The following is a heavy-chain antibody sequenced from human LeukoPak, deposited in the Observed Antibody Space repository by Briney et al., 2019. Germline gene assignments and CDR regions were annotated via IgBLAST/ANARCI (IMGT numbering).Heavy chain of an antibody. J-gene: IGHJ5*02. D-gene: IGHD4-11*01. V-gene: IGHV4-30-4*01. CDR2: IYSTGST. CDR3: ARCILQDVPWFDP. Sequence: PSETLSLTCTVSGASLYSGDYYWGWIRLPPGEGLEWIGYIYSTGSTYYNPSLKSRITLSVDTSKNQFSLKLSSVTAADTAVYYCARCILQDVPWFDPWGQGTLVTVSS. CDR1: GASLYSGDYY.